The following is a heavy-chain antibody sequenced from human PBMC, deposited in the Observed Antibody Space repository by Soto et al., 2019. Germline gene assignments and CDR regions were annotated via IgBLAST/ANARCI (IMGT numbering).Heavy chain of an antibody. J-gene: IGHJ3*01. Sequence: EGQLVESGGRLVEPGGSLRLSCAASGFNFNVAWMNWVRQAPGKGLEWLGRIKSKGGGETTEYVAFVKDRFTISRDDSKQTLYQQMNSLNSEDTAVYYCTKVLALPTNDAFDFWGQGTMVTVSS. CDR2: IKSKGGGETT. D-gene: IGHD3-3*02. CDR1: GFNFNVAW. CDR3: TKVLALPTNDAFDF. V-gene: IGHV3-15*01.